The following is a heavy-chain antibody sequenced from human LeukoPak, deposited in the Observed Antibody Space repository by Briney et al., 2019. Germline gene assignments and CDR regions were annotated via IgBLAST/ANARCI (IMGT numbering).Heavy chain of an antibody. D-gene: IGHD5-12*01. V-gene: IGHV3-23*01. CDR1: GFTFSSYA. Sequence: PGGSLRLSCAASGFTFSSYAMSWVRQAPGKGLEWVSAISGSGGSTYYADSVKGRFTISRDNPKNTLYLQMNSLRAEDTAVYYCAKFSGYGGLYWDHWGQGTLVTVSS. CDR2: ISGSGGST. J-gene: IGHJ4*02. CDR3: AKFSGYGGLYWDH.